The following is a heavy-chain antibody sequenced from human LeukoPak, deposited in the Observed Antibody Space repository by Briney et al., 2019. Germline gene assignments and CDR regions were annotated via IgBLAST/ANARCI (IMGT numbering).Heavy chain of an antibody. V-gene: IGHV4-31*03. CDR1: GTSISSGGYY. Sequence: PSETLSLTCTVSGTSISSGGYYWNWIRQHPGGGLEWIGYIYYSGSTYYNPSLKSRATISVDTSKKQFSLTLNSVTAADTAVYYCTRGNSSGPFVYWGQGTLVTVSS. J-gene: IGHJ4*02. CDR3: TRGNSSGPFVY. D-gene: IGHD3-22*01. CDR2: IYYSGST.